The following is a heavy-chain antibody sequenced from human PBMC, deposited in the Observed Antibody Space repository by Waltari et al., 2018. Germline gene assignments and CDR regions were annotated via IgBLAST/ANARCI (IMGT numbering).Heavy chain of an antibody. Sequence: QVQLVESGGGLVKPGGSLRLSCAASGFTFSDYYMSWVRQAPGMGLEWISYISSRSGTIYYADSVKGRFTISRDNAKNSLYLQMNSLGAEDTAVYYCARSTAGYDFWSGYSGYYYMDVWGKGTTVTISS. CDR1: GFTFSDYY. CDR2: ISSRSGTI. V-gene: IGHV3-11*04. J-gene: IGHJ6*03. D-gene: IGHD3-3*01. CDR3: ARSTAGYDFWSGYSGYYYMDV.